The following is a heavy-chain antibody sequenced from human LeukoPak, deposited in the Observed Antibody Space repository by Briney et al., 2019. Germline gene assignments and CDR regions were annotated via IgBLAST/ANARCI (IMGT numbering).Heavy chain of an antibody. CDR1: GFILNNLA. J-gene: IGHJ4*02. V-gene: IGHV3-23*01. CDR3: AKGREAYAGSYTPFDY. Sequence: GGSLRLSCAASGFILNNLAMNWVRQAPEKGLECVSTISGSGSNTYYADSVKGRFTISRDSSKNTLYLQMNSLRAEDTAVYYCAKGREAYAGSYTPFDYWGQGTLITVSS. CDR2: ISGSGSNT. D-gene: IGHD1-26*01.